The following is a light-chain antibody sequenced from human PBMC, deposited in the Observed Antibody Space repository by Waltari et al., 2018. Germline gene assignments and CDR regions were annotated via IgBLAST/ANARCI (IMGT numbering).Light chain of an antibody. V-gene: IGKV1-39*01. Sequence: DIQMTQSPSSLSASVGGSVTITCRASQSISNYLNWYQQNPGKGPNLLIYAASSLQSGVPSRFTGSGSGTDFTLTITSLQPEDFAIYYCQQSYSAPWTFGQGTKVEV. CDR3: QQSYSAPWT. J-gene: IGKJ1*01. CDR2: AAS. CDR1: QSISNY.